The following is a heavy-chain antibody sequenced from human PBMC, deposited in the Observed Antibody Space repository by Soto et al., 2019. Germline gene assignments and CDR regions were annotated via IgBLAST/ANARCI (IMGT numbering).Heavy chain of an antibody. D-gene: IGHD3-22*01. CDR3: AAGGSGYYAN. J-gene: IGHJ4*02. CDR1: GFTFSTYW. V-gene: IGHV3-74*01. CDR2: IKTDGTYA. Sequence: EVQLVESGGDLVQPGGSLRLSCAASGFTFSTYWMHWVRQAPGKGLLWVSRIKTDGTYATYADSVKGRFTISRDNAKNTLYLQMNSLSGEDAAVYYCAAGGSGYYANWGQGTLVTVSS.